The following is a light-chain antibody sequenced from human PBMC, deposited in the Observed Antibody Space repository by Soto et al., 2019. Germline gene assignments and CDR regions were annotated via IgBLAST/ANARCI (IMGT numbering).Light chain of an antibody. J-gene: IGKJ2*01. Sequence: DIVLTQTPLFLSVTPGQPASISCRSTQSLLHSDGKTYFYWFLQKAGQPPQLLIYEVSNRFSGVSDRLSGSGSGTDFTLKISRVEADDVGIYYCMQSIKLPYTLGQGTK. V-gene: IGKV2D-29*01. CDR2: EVS. CDR1: QSLLHSDGKTY. CDR3: MQSIKLPYT.